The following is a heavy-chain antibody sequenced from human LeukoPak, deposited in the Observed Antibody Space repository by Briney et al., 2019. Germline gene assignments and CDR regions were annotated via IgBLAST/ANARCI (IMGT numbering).Heavy chain of an antibody. Sequence: GGSLRLSCAASGFTFSSYEMDWVRQAPGKGLEWVSYISNSNSTIYYANSVKGRFTISRDNAKNSLYLQMNSLRAEDTAVYYCSRGWLSDYWGQGTLVTVSS. CDR3: SRGWLSDY. J-gene: IGHJ4*02. V-gene: IGHV3-48*03. CDR2: ISNSNSTI. CDR1: GFTFSSYE. D-gene: IGHD6-19*01.